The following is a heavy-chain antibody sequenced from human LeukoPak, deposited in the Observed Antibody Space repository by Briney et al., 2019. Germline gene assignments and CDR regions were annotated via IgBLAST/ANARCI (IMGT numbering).Heavy chain of an antibody. CDR1: GGSISSSY. Sequence: KPSETLSLTCTVSGGSISSSYWSWIPQRPGKGLEWIGYIHYSGSTNYNPSLKSRATISVDTSKAHFSPKLSSATATDTAAYYCARHDPGWFDTWGQGTLVTVSS. J-gene: IGHJ5*02. V-gene: IGHV4-59*08. CDR2: IHYSGST. D-gene: IGHD7-27*01. CDR3: ARHDPGWFDT.